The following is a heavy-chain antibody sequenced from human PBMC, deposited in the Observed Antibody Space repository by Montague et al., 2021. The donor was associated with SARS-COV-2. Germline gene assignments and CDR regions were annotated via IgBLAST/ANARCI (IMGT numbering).Heavy chain of an antibody. J-gene: IGHJ6*02. D-gene: IGHD4-11*01. CDR1: GGSFSGYY. V-gene: IGHV4-34*01. Sequence: SETLSLTCAVYGGSFSGYYWSWIRQPPGKGLEWIGEINHSGSTNYNPSLKSRVTISVDTSKNQFSLKLSSVTAADTAVYYCARGVPLTTLYYYCYGMDVWGQGTTVTVSS. CDR3: ARGVPLTTLYYYCYGMDV. CDR2: INHSGST.